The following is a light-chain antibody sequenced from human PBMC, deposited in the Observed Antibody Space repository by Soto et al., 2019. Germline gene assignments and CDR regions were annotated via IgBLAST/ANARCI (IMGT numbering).Light chain of an antibody. Sequence: QSALAQPPSTSGTPGQRVTISCSGSSSNIGSNTVNWYQHLPGTAPKLLIYSNNQRPSGVPDRFSGSKSGTSASLAVSGLQSEDEADYYCAAWDASLSGHVFGTGTKVTVL. V-gene: IGLV1-44*01. CDR3: AAWDASLSGHV. CDR1: SSNIGSNT. CDR2: SNN. J-gene: IGLJ1*01.